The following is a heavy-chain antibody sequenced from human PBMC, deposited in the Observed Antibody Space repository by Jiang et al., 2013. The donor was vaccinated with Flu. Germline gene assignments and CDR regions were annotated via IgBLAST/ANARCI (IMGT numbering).Heavy chain of an antibody. CDR3: ARVFHIYYGDYRVFDY. Sequence: GLVKPSETLSLTCTVSGGSISSSSYYWGWIRQPPGKGLEWIGSIYYSGSTYYNPSLKSRVAISVDTSKNQFSLKLSSVTAADTAVYYCARVFHIYYGDYRVFDYWGQGTLVTVSS. CDR2: IYYSGST. CDR1: GGSISSSSYY. D-gene: IGHD4-17*01. J-gene: IGHJ4*02. V-gene: IGHV4-39*07.